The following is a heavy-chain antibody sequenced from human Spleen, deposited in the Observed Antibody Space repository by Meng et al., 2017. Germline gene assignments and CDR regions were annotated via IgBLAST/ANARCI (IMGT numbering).Heavy chain of an antibody. D-gene: IGHD1-14*01. CDR1: GITFSRSA. CDR2: IVVGSGNT. J-gene: IGHJ4*02. Sequence: SVKVSCKASGITFSRSAVQWVRQARGQRLEWIGWIVVGSGNTNYAQKFQERVAITRDMSTGTAYMGLSSLRSEDTAVCYRAAAGGASYFDYWGQGTLVTVSS. V-gene: IGHV1-58*01. CDR3: AAAGGASYFDY.